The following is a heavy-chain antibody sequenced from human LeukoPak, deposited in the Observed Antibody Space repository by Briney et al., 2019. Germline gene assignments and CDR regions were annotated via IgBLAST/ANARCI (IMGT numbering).Heavy chain of an antibody. V-gene: IGHV3-30*03. CDR3: ARGQGFLEWSYYYYYYGMDV. CDR2: ISYDGSNK. J-gene: IGHJ6*02. CDR1: GFTFSSYG. D-gene: IGHD3-3*01. Sequence: GGSLRLSCAASGFTFSSYGMHWVRQAPGKGLEWVAVISYDGSNKYYADSVKGRFTISRDNSKNTLYLQMNSLRAEDTAVYYCARGQGFLEWSYYYYYYGMDVWGQGTTVTVSS.